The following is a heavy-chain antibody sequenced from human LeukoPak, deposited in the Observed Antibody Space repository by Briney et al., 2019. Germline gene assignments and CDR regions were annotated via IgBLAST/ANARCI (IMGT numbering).Heavy chain of an antibody. V-gene: IGHV3-30*02. CDR3: VKEIYCTATTCQGNDAFHI. CDR2: IRYDGNNK. Sequence: GGSLRLSCAASGFTFNSYGMHWVRQAPGKGLEWVAYIRYDGNNKYYADSVKGRFTISRDNSKNMLYLQMSSLKAEDTAVYYCVKEIYCTATTCQGNDAFHIWGQGTVVTVSS. CDR1: GFTFNSYG. J-gene: IGHJ3*02. D-gene: IGHD2-8*02.